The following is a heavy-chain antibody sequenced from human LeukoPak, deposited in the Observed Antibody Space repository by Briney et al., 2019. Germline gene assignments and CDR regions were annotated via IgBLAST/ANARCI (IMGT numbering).Heavy chain of an antibody. CDR1: GFTFSRYW. J-gene: IGHJ4*02. V-gene: IGHV3-7*03. CDR2: IKQDGSEK. CDR3: ARGGRIAARPVYFAY. Sequence: PGGSLRLSCAASGFTFSRYWMTWVRQAPGKGLEWVANIKQDGSEKYYVDSVKGRFTISRDNAKNSLYLQINSLRAEDTAVYYGARGGRIAARPVYFAYWGQGTLVTVSS. D-gene: IGHD6-6*01.